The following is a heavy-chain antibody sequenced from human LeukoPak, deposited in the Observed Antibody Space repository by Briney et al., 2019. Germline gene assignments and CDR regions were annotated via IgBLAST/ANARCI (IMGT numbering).Heavy chain of an antibody. CDR2: IYHSGST. CDR3: ARVAVERDPPKVSHWYFDL. CDR1: GYSISSGYY. J-gene: IGHJ2*01. V-gene: IGHV4-38-2*02. Sequence: PSETLSLTCTVSGYSISSGYYWGWIRQPPGKGLEWIGSIYHSGSTYYNPSLKSRATISVDTSKNQFSLKLSSVTAADTAVYYCARVAVERDPPKVSHWYFDLWGRGTLVTVSS.